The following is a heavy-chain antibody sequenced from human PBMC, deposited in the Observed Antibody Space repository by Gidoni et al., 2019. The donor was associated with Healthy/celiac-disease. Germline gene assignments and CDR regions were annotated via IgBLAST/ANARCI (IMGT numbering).Heavy chain of an antibody. CDR1: GYTFTYRY. D-gene: IGHD3-10*01. CDR2: ITPFNGNT. V-gene: IGHV1-45*02. J-gene: IGHJ4*02. CDR3: ANADHYYYGFDY. Sequence: QMQLVQSGAEVKKTGSSVKVSCKASGYTFTYRYLHWVRQAPGQALEWMGWITPFNGNTNYAQKFQDRVTITRDRSMSTAYMELSSLRSEDTAMYYCANADHYYYGFDYWGQGTLVTVSS.